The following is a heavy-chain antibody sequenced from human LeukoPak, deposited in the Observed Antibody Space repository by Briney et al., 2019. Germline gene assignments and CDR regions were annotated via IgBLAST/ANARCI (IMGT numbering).Heavy chain of an antibody. CDR3: ARVGKPGTADD. Sequence: SVKVSCKASGGTXSSYAISGVRQAPGQGLEWMGGIIPIFGTANYAQKFQGRVTITADESTSTAYMELSSLRSEDTAVYYCARVGKPGTADDWGQGTLVTVSS. J-gene: IGHJ4*02. CDR2: IIPIFGTA. D-gene: IGHD6-13*01. CDR1: GGTXSSYA. V-gene: IGHV1-69*01.